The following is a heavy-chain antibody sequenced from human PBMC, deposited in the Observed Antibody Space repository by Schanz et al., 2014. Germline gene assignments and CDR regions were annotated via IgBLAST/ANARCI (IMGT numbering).Heavy chain of an antibody. CDR2: IYASGAT. CDR1: GFTFTTHS. J-gene: IGHJ4*02. V-gene: IGHV3-23*05. CDR3: ARDGNYYGSRNYYKTPYYFDY. Sequence: DVQLLESGGGLVQPGGSLRLSCAASGFTFTTHSMTWVRQAPGKGLEWVSTIYASGATYYADSVKRRFTISRDISKNTLHLQVTSLRAKDTAIYYCARDGNYYGSRNYYKTPYYFDYWGQGTLVTVSS. D-gene: IGHD3-10*01.